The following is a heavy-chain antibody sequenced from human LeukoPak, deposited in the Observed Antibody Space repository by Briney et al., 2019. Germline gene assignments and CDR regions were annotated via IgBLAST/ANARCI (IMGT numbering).Heavy chain of an antibody. V-gene: IGHV3-7*01. Sequence: GGSLRLSCAASGFSFSTYWMSWVHQTPEKGLEFVANIDQGGSVRNYMDSLKGRCTISRDNAKKSLYLEINSLRADDTAVNYCARDPESSSFDRWGRGALVTVSS. J-gene: IGHJ4*02. CDR2: IDQGGSVR. CDR1: GFSFSTYW. CDR3: ARDPESSSFDR. D-gene: IGHD6-13*01.